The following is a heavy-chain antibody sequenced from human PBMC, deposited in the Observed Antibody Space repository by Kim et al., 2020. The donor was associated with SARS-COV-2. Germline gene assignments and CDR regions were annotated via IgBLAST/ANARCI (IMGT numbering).Heavy chain of an antibody. CDR2: ISSSSSYI. D-gene: IGHD2-21*02. V-gene: IGHV3-21*04. CDR1: GFTFSSYS. Sequence: GGSLRLSCAASGFTFSSYSMNWVRQAPGKGLEWVSSISSSSSYIYYADSVKGRFTISRDNAKNSLYLQMNSLRAEDTAVYYCARARGNCGGDCYSNYYGMDVWGQGTTVTVSS. CDR3: ARARGNCGGDCYSNYYGMDV. J-gene: IGHJ6*02.